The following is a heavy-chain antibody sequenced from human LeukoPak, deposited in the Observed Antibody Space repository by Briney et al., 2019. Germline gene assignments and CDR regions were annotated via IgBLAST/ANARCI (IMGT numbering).Heavy chain of an antibody. J-gene: IGHJ6*03. D-gene: IGHD1-26*01. CDR2: IDWDDDK. V-gene: IGHV2-70*04. CDR3: ARSHSGSYEDYNYMDV. CDR1: GFSLSTSGMR. Sequence: SGPALVKPTQTLTLTCTFSGFSLSTSGMRVSWIRQPPGKALEWLARIDWDDDKFYSTSLKTRLTISKDTSKNQVVLTMTNMDPVDTATYYCARSHSGSYEDYNYMDVWGKGTTVTVSS.